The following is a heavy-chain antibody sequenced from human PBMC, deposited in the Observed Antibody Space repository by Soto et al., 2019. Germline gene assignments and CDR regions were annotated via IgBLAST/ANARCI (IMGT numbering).Heavy chain of an antibody. CDR1: GGSISSGDYY. CDR2: IYYSGST. J-gene: IGHJ6*02. V-gene: IGHV4-30-4*01. CDR3: ASCLGVGYQLPMWLPMDV. Sequence: KPSETLSLTCTVSGGSISSGDYYWSWIRQPPGKGLEWIGHIYYSGSTYYNPSLKSRVTISVDTSKNQFSLKLSSVTAADTAVYYCASCLGVGYQLPMWLPMDVWGQGTTVTVSS. D-gene: IGHD2-2*01.